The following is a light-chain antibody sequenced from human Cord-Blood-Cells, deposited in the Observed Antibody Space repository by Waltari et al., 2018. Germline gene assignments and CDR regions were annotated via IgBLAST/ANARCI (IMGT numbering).Light chain of an antibody. CDR1: SSNLGTNY. V-gene: IGLV1-47*01. CDR2: RNN. J-gene: IGLJ3*02. CDR3: AAWDDSLSGWV. Sequence: QSVLTQPPSASGTPGQRVTISCSGSSSNLGTNYVYWYQQLPGTAPKLLIYRNNQRPSGVPDRFSGSKSGTSASRAISGLRSEDEADYYCAAWDDSLSGWVFGGGTKLTVL.